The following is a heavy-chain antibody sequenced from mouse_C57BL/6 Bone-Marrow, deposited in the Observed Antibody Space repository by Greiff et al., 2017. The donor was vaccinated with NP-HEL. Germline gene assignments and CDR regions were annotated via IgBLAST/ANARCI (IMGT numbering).Heavy chain of an antibody. CDR3: ARGGSSGY. CDR1: GCTFTDYY. Sequence: EVQLQQSGPELVKPGASVKISCKASGCTFTDYYMNWVKQSHGKSLEWIGDINPNNGGTSYNQKFKGKATLTVDKSSSTAYMELRSLTSEDSAVYYCARGGSSGYWGQGTTLTVSS. J-gene: IGHJ2*01. CDR2: INPNNGGT. D-gene: IGHD1-1*01. V-gene: IGHV1-26*01.